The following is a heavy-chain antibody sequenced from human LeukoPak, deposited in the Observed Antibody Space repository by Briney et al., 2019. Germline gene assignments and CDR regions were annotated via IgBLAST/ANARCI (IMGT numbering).Heavy chain of an antibody. CDR1: GYSISSGYY. CDR2: IYHSGST. J-gene: IGHJ3*02. Sequence: PSETLSLTCTVSGYSISSGYYWGWILQPPGKGLEWIGSIYHSGSTYYNPSLKSRVTISVDTSKNQFSLKLSSVTAADTAVFYCASRTRGTSLRMTVAGPGAFDIWGQGTMVTVSS. CDR3: ASRTRGTSLRMTVAGPGAFDI. V-gene: IGHV4-38-2*02. D-gene: IGHD6-19*01.